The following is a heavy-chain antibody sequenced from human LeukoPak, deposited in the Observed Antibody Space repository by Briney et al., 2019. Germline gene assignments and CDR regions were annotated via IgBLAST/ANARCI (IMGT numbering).Heavy chain of an antibody. D-gene: IGHD3-22*01. J-gene: IGHJ4*02. CDR2: ISYDGSNK. Sequence: PGGSLRLSCAASGFTFSNYGIHWVRQAPGEGLQWVAVISYDGSNKYYADSVKGRFTISRDNSKNTLYLQMNSLRAEDTAVYYCAKGDHYDSNYGGLHYFDYWGQGTLVTVSS. CDR1: GFTFSNYG. CDR3: AKGDHYDSNYGGLHYFDY. V-gene: IGHV3-30*18.